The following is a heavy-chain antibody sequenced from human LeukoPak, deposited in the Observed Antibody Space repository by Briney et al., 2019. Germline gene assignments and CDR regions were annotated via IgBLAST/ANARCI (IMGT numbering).Heavy chain of an antibody. CDR2: INHSGST. CDR3: ARTRGGMFRFDY. D-gene: IGHD3-10*01. V-gene: IGHV4-34*01. Sequence: SEPLSLPCAVYGGSFKGYYWSWMRQPPGKGLEWIGDINHSGSTNYNPPLKSRVTISVDTSKNQFSLKLSSVTAADTAVYYCARTRGGMFRFDYWGQGTLVTVSS. J-gene: IGHJ4*02. CDR1: GGSFKGYY.